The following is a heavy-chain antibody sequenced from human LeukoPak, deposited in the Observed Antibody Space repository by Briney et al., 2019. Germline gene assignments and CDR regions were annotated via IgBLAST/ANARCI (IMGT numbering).Heavy chain of an antibody. Sequence: GGSLRLSCAASGVTLSTYAMSWARQAPGKGLEWVSGISSSGSGDNTYYADSVKGRFTISRDSSKNTLFLHMNTLRAEDTAVYYCAKVPLGYCSSTSCSPPFDYWGQGTLVTVSS. D-gene: IGHD2-2*01. J-gene: IGHJ4*02. CDR2: ISSSGSGDNT. CDR1: GVTLSTYA. CDR3: AKVPLGYCSSTSCSPPFDY. V-gene: IGHV3-23*01.